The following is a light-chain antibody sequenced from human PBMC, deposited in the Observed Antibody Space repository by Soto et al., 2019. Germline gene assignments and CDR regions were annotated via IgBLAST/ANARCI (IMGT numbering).Light chain of an antibody. J-gene: IGLJ2*01. CDR1: SSDVGGYNY. CDR3: SSYTSSNTLVV. Sequence: QSALTQPASVSGSPGQSITISCIGTSSDVGGYNYVSWYQQHPGKAPKLMIYEVTNRPSGVSNRFSGSKSGNTASLTISGLQAEDEADYYCSSYTSSNTLVVFGGGTKVTVL. V-gene: IGLV2-14*01. CDR2: EVT.